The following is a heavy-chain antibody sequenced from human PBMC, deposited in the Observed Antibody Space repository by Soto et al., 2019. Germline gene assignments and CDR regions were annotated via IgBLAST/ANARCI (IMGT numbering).Heavy chain of an antibody. J-gene: IGHJ6*03. D-gene: IGHD5-12*01. V-gene: IGHV1-69*02. CDR2: IIPILGIA. CDR1: GGTFSSYT. CDR3: ATRVATTSRGYYYMDV. Sequence: SVKVSCKASGGTFSSYTISWVRQAPGQGLEWMGRIIPILGIANYAQKFQGRVTITADKSTSTAYMELSSLRSEDTAVYYCATRVATTSRGYYYMDVWGKGTTVTVSS.